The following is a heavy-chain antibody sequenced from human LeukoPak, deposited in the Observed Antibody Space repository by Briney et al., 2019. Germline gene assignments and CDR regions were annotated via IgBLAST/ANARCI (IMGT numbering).Heavy chain of an antibody. CDR2: INHSGST. CDR1: WGVLSGYF. Sequence: SGDLFPTLAFYWGVLSGYFLRWIRPAPREGVGVDGEINHSGSTNYNPSLKSRVTISVDTSKNQFSLKLSSVTAADTAVYYCARGFGSIVGATAFDYWGQGTLVTVSS. D-gene: IGHD1-26*01. CDR3: ARGFGSIVGATAFDY. J-gene: IGHJ4*02. V-gene: IGHV4-34*01.